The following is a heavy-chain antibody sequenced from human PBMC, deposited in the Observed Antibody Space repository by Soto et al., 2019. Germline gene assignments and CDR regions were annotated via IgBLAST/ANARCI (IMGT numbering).Heavy chain of an antibody. Sequence: GASVKVSCKASGGTFSSYAISWVRQAPGQGLEWMGGIIPIFGTANYAQKFQGRVTITADESTSTAYMELSSLRSEDTAVYYCAREAPSWWIRRPSRGYYGMDVWGQGTTVTVSS. CDR3: AREAPSWWIRRPSRGYYGMDV. D-gene: IGHD5-18*01. CDR2: IIPIFGTA. J-gene: IGHJ6*02. V-gene: IGHV1-69*13. CDR1: GGTFSSYA.